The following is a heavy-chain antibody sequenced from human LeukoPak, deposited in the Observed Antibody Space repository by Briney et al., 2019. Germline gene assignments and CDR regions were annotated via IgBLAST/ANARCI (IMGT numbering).Heavy chain of an antibody. J-gene: IGHJ4*02. V-gene: IGHV3-21*01. Sequence: GGSLRLSRAASGFTFSSYSMNWVRQAPGKGLEWVSLITSGSSHIFYADSVRGRFTISRDNAKNSLYLQMTSLSAEDTALYYCARVNYFDTTGYFDYWGQGTLVTVSS. CDR3: ARVNYFDTTGYFDY. D-gene: IGHD3-22*01. CDR2: ITSGSSHI. CDR1: GFTFSSYS.